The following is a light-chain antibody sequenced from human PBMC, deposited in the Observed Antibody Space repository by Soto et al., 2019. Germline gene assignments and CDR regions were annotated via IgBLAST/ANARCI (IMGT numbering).Light chain of an antibody. Sequence: QSVLTQPPSASGTPGQSVTISCSGSSSNIGSNTVSWYQQLPGTAPKLLIYSNNQRPSGVPDRFSDSKSGTSASLAISGLQSEDEADYSCAAWDDSLNGYVFGTGTKVTVL. J-gene: IGLJ1*01. CDR1: SSNIGSNT. CDR3: AAWDDSLNGYV. V-gene: IGLV1-44*01. CDR2: SNN.